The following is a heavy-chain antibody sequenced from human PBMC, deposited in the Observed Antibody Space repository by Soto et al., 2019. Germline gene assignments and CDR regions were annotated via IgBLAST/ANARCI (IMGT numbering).Heavy chain of an antibody. J-gene: IGHJ4*02. V-gene: IGHV1-18*01. Sequence: QVQLVQSGAEVKKPGASVKVSCKASGYSFTNYGITWVRQAPGQGLEWMGWVSAYNRNTNYAQKFQDRLKMAADTSSNPAYMELRSLRYDDTAVYLCARERQCVLLPYWGQGTLVTVSS. D-gene: IGHD1-26*01. CDR1: GYSFTNYG. CDR2: VSAYNRNT. CDR3: ARERQCVLLPY.